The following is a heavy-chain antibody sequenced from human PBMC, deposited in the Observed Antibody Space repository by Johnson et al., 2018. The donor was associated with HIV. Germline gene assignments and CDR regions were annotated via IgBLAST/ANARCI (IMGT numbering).Heavy chain of an antibody. Sequence: QVQLVESGGGVVQPGRSLRLSCAASGFTFSSYGMHWVRQAPGKGLEWVAVISYDEKNKYYADSVKGRLTISRDSSRNTLYLQMNSLRAEDTAVYYCAKGGYSYGNAFDIWGQGTMVTVSS. D-gene: IGHD5-18*01. CDR1: GFTFSSYG. CDR3: AKGGYSYGNAFDI. V-gene: IGHV3-30*19. J-gene: IGHJ3*02. CDR2: ISYDEKNK.